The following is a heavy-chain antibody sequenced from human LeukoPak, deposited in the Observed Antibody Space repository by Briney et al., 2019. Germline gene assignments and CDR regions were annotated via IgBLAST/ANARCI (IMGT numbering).Heavy chain of an antibody. CDR1: GFTFSNYA. D-gene: IGHD2-2*01. J-gene: IGHJ6*03. Sequence: AGGSLRLSCAASGFTFSNYAMSWVRQAPGKGLEWVSGISGSGGYTYYADSVKGRFTISRDNSKNTPYLQMNSLRAEDTAVYYCAKDLYCSSTSCYMDVWGKGTTVTVSS. CDR2: ISGSGGYT. CDR3: AKDLYCSSTSCYMDV. V-gene: IGHV3-23*01.